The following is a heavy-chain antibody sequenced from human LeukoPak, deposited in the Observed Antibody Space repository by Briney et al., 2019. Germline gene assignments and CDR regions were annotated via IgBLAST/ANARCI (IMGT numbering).Heavy chain of an antibody. CDR3: ARAPRRVRGVIIGWFDP. V-gene: IGHV4-34*01. J-gene: IGHJ5*02. D-gene: IGHD3-10*01. CDR1: GGSFSGYY. Sequence: SETLSLTCAVYGGSFSGYYWSWIRQPPGKGLEWIGEINHSGSTNYNPSLKSRVTISVDTSKNQFSLKLSSVTAADTAVYYCARAPRRVRGVIIGWFDPWGQGTLVTVSS. CDR2: INHSGST.